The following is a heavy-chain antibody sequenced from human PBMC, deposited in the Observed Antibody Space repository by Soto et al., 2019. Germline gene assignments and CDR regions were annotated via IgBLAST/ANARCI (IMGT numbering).Heavy chain of an antibody. CDR1: GYTFTSYA. Sequence: ASVKVSCKASGYTFTSYAMHWVRQAPGQRLEWIGWINAGNGNTKYSQKFQGRVTITRDMSTSTAYMELSSLRSEDTAVYYCAADSHMVRGVIKDYWGQGTLVTVSS. CDR3: AADSHMVRGVIKDY. D-gene: IGHD3-10*01. V-gene: IGHV1-3*01. CDR2: INAGNGNT. J-gene: IGHJ4*02.